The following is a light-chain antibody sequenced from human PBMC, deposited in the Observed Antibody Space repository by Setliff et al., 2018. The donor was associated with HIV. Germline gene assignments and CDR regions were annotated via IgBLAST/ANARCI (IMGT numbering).Light chain of an antibody. J-gene: IGLJ3*02. V-gene: IGLV2-14*01. Sequence: QSVLTQPASVSGSPGQWITISCTGTSSDIGAYDYVSWYQQHPGRAPQIIICEVNNRPSGVSHRFSGSKSGNTASLTISGLQAEDEADYYCSSYSSSATVLFGGGTKVTVL. CDR1: SSDIGAYDY. CDR2: EVN. CDR3: SSYSSSATVL.